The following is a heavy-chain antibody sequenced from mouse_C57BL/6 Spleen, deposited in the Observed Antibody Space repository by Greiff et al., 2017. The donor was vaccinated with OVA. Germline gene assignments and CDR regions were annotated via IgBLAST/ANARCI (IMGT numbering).Heavy chain of an antibody. CDR3: ARGPHYYGSRGYFDV. V-gene: IGHV1-69*01. CDR2: IDPSDSYT. Sequence: QVQLQQPGAELVMPGASVKLSCKASGYTFTSYWMHWVKQRPGQGLEWIGEIDPSDSYTNYNQKFKGKSTLTVDKSSSTAYMQLSSLTSEDSAVYYGARGPHYYGSRGYFDVWGTGTTVTVSS. D-gene: IGHD1-1*01. J-gene: IGHJ1*03. CDR1: GYTFTSYW.